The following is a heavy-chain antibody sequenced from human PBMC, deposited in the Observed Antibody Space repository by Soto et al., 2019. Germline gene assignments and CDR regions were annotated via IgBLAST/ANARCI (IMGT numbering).Heavy chain of an antibody. V-gene: IGHV2-5*02. Sequence: QITLKESGPTLVKPTQTLTLTCTFSGFSLSTSGVGVGWIRQPPGKALELLALIYWDDDKRYSPSLKSRLTITKDTSKNQVVLTMTNMDPVDTATYYCAHRLAVRGVSTHWFDPWGQGTLVTVSS. D-gene: IGHD3-10*01. CDR2: IYWDDDK. J-gene: IGHJ5*02. CDR1: GFSLSTSGVG. CDR3: AHRLAVRGVSTHWFDP.